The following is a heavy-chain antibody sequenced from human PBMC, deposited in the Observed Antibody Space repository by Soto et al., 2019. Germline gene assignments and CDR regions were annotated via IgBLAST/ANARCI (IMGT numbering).Heavy chain of an antibody. CDR1: GFTFATYA. J-gene: IGHJ4*02. CDR2: ISNDGRGK. D-gene: IGHD2-15*01. CDR3: ARDQCFGGGRSCYYFDF. Sequence: GGSLRLSCAASGFTFATYAIHWVRQAPGKGLEWVAVISNDGRGKYYADSVKGRFTISRDNSKNTLYLQMNSLRSDDTAVYYCARDQCFGGGRSCYYFDFWGQGTLVTVSS. V-gene: IGHV3-30*04.